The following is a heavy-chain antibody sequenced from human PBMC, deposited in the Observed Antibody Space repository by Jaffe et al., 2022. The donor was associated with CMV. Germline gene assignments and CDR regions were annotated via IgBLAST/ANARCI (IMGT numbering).Heavy chain of an antibody. CDR1: GFSLSTSGMC. Sequence: QVTLRESGPALVKPTQTLTLTCTFSGFSLSTSGMCVSWIRQPPGKALEWLARIDWDDDKYYSTSLKTRLTISKDTSKNQVVLTMTNMDPVDTATYYCARARGSSGCPKYFDLWGRGTLVTVSS. D-gene: IGHD6-19*01. CDR3: ARARGSSGCPKYFDL. V-gene: IGHV2-70*15. CDR2: IDWDDDK. J-gene: IGHJ2*01.